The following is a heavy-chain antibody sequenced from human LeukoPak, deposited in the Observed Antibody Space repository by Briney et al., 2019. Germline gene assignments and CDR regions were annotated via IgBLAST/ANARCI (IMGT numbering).Heavy chain of an antibody. V-gene: IGHV3-23*01. CDR1: GSTFTSYA. J-gene: IGHJ3*02. Sequence: PGGSLRLSCAASGSTFTSYAISWVRQPPGKGLDWVAAIIVSGGSTYYADSVKGRFTISRDNSKNTLYLQMNSLRAEDTAVYCCAKAPDIVVVPAAPDAFDIWGQGTMVTVSS. CDR2: IIVSGGST. D-gene: IGHD2-2*01. CDR3: AKAPDIVVVPAAPDAFDI.